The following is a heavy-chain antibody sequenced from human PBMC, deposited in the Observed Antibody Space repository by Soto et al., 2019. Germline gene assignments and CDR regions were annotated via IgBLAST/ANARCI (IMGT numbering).Heavy chain of an antibody. D-gene: IGHD3-9*01. CDR1: GFTFDDYA. CDR3: AKGYDWERYYFDY. V-gene: IGHV3-9*01. CDR2: ISWNSGSI. J-gene: IGHJ4*02. Sequence: GGSLRLSCAASGFTFDDYAMHWVRQAPGKGLEWVSGISWNSGSIGYADSVKGRFTISRDNAKNSLYLQMNSLRAEDTALYYCAKGYDWERYYFDYWGQGTLVTVSS.